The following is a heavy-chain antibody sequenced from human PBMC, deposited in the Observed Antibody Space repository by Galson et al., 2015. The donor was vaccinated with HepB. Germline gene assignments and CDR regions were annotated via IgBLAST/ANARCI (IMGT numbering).Heavy chain of an antibody. CDR2: ISYEGSNK. D-gene: IGHD6-19*01. CDR3: AKDMGIIVAPGYYYGMDV. CDR1: GFTFSNYG. Sequence: SLRLSCAASGFTFSNYGMHWVRQAPGKGLDWVAVISYEGSNKNYADSVKGRFTVSRDNSRNTVYLQMNSLRLEDTAVYYCAKDMGIIVAPGYYYGMDVWGQGTTVTVSS. V-gene: IGHV3-30*18. J-gene: IGHJ6*02.